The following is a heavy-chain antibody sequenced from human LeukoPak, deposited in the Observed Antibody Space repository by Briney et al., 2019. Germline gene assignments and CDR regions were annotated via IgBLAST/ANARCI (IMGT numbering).Heavy chain of an antibody. CDR2: IYSGGST. D-gene: IGHD3-22*01. CDR3: ARSDSSVTPFDY. V-gene: IGHV3-66*02. J-gene: IGHJ4*02. CDR1: GFTVSSNY. Sequence: RGSLRLSCAAPGFTVSSNYMSWVRQAPGKGLEWVSVIYSGGSTYYADSVKGRFAISRDNSKNTLYLQMNSLRAEDTAVYYCARSDSSVTPFDYWGQGTLVTVSS.